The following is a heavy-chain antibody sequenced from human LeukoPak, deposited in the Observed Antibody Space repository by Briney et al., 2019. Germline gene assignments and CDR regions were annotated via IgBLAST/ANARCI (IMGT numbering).Heavy chain of an antibody. J-gene: IGHJ3*02. V-gene: IGHV4-61*02. CDR3: ARPTTIDAFDI. Sequence: SETLSLTCTVPGGSISSGSYYWSWIRQPAGKGLEWIGRIYTSGSTNYNPSLKSRVTISVDTSKNQFSLKLSSVTAADMAVYYCARPTTIDAFDIWGQGTMVTVSS. CDR2: IYTSGST. D-gene: IGHD3-9*01. CDR1: GGSISSGSYY.